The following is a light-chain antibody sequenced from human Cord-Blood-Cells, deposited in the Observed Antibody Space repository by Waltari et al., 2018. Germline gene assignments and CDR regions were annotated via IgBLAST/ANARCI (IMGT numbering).Light chain of an antibody. CDR2: DVS. Sequence: QSALTQPASVSGSPGPSITISCTGPSSDVGGYNYVSWYQQHPGKAPKLMIYDVSNRPSGVSNRFSGSKSGNTASLTISGLQAEDEADYYCSSYTSSSTYVFGTGTKVTVL. CDR1: SSDVGGYNY. V-gene: IGLV2-14*01. CDR3: SSYTSSSTYV. J-gene: IGLJ1*01.